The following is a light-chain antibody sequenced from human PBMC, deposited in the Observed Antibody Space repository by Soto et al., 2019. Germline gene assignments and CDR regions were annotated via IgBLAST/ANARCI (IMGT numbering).Light chain of an antibody. CDR3: QQHNSYPLT. CDR1: QGISSY. Sequence: DIQLTQSPSFLSASVGDRVTITCRARQGISSYLAWYQQRPGQAPKLLIYVASTLQSGVPSRFSGSGSGTEFTLTLSSLQPEDFATSYCQQHNSYPLTFGGGNKVEIK. CDR2: VAS. J-gene: IGKJ4*02. V-gene: IGKV1-9*01.